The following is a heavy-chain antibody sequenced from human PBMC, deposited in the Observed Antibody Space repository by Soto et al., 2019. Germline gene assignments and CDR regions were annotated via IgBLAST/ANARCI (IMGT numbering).Heavy chain of an antibody. J-gene: IGHJ6*02. CDR1: GFTFSSYN. CDR2: IGSSSIYT. V-gene: IGHV3-21*01. Sequence: GGSLRLSCAASGFTFSSYNVNWVRQAPGKGLEWVSSIGSSSIYTYYADSLKGRLIISRDNAKNSVYLQINSLRAEDTAAYYCARDQVGLDVSGQGTPVTVSS. CDR3: ARDQVGLDV.